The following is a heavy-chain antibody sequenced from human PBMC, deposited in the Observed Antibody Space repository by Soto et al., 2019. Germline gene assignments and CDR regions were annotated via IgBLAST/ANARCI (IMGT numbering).Heavy chain of an antibody. D-gene: IGHD3-9*01. CDR1: GYTFTSYG. J-gene: IGHJ6*02. V-gene: IGHV1-18*01. Sequence: ASVKVSCKASGYTFTSYGISWVRQAPGQGLEWMGWISAYNGNTNYAQKLQGRVTMTTDTSTSTAYMELRSLRSDDTAVYYCARDVPTYYDILTDSGDYYGMDVWGQGTTVTVSS. CDR3: ARDVPTYYDILTDSGDYYGMDV. CDR2: ISAYNGNT.